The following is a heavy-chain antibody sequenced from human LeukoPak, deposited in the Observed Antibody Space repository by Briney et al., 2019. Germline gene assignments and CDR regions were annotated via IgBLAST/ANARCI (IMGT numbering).Heavy chain of an antibody. CDR2: ISSSDSTI. V-gene: IGHV3-11*01. Sequence: GGSLRLSCAASGFTFSDYYMTWIRQAPGKGLEWVSYISSSDSTIYYADSVKGRFTISRDNAKNSLYLQMNSLRVDDTAVYYCARATGYSSGWYPYWGQGTLVTVSS. CDR1: GFTFSDYY. D-gene: IGHD6-19*01. J-gene: IGHJ4*02. CDR3: ARATGYSSGWYPY.